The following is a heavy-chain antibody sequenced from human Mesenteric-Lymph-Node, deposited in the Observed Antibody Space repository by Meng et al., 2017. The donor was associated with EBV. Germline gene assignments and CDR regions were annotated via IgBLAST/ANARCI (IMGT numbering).Heavy chain of an antibody. Sequence: QVQLVQSGAEVKKPGASVKVSCKAAGYIFTSYYMHWVRQAPGQGLEWMGRINPSGGSTSYAQKFQGRVTMTRDTSTSTVYMELSSLRSEDTAVYYCARDSGGGSSWFDYWGQGTLVTVSS. CDR1: GYIFTSYY. CDR3: ARDSGGGSSWFDY. V-gene: IGHV1-46*01. CDR2: INPSGGST. J-gene: IGHJ4*02. D-gene: IGHD6-13*01.